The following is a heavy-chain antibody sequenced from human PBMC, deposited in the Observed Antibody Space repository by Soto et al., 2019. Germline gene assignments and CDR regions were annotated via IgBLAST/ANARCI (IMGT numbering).Heavy chain of an antibody. CDR2: ITSNSGYT. V-gene: IGHV1-2*02. J-gene: IGHJ4*02. CDR3: AKDNGQLLIFEY. Sequence: ASVKVSCKASGYTFTGHYVHWVRQAPGQGLEWMGWITSNSGYTNYAQKFQGRVTMTRDTSISTAYMELSGLRSDDTAVYYCAKDNGQLLIFEYWGQGTLVTVSS. D-gene: IGHD2-2*01. CDR1: GYTFTGHY.